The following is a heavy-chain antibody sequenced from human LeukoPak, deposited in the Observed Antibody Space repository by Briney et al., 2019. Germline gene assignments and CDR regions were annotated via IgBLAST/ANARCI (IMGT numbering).Heavy chain of an antibody. Sequence: PGGSLRLSCAASGFTFSSYGMHWVRQAPGKGLEWVAVISYDGSNKYYADSVKGRFTISRDNSKNTLYLQMNSLRAEDTAVYYCATVGIAVVFDYWGQGTLVTVSS. CDR3: ATVGIAVVFDY. CDR2: ISYDGSNK. CDR1: GFTFSSYG. V-gene: IGHV3-30*03. J-gene: IGHJ4*02. D-gene: IGHD6-19*01.